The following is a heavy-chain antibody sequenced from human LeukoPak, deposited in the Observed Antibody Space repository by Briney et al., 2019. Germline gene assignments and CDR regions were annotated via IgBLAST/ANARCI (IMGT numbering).Heavy chain of an antibody. J-gene: IGHJ4*02. CDR2: IYYSGST. CDR3: ARGFTRRGYMVRGVIES. CDR1: GGSLSSGDYY. V-gene: IGHV4-30-4*01. Sequence: SETLSLTCTVSGGSLSSGDYYWSWIRQPPGKGLEWIGYIYYSGSTYYNPSLKSRVTISVDTSKNQFSLKLSSVTAADTAVYYCARGFTRRGYMVRGVIESWGQGTLVTVSS. D-gene: IGHD3-10*01.